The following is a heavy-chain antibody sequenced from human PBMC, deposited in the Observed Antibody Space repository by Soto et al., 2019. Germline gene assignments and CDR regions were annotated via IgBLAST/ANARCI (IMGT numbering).Heavy chain of an antibody. Sequence: QVQLVQSGAEVKKPGASVKVSCKASGYTFTSYGVSWVRQAPGLGLEWMGWISAYNGNTNYAQKLQGRVTMTTDTSTSTAYMELRSLRSDDTAVYYCVRDWLYGYGSGRYYNELPDFDYWGQGTLVTVSS. CDR3: VRDWLYGYGSGRYYNELPDFDY. J-gene: IGHJ4*02. CDR2: ISAYNGNT. D-gene: IGHD3-10*01. CDR1: GYTFTSYG. V-gene: IGHV1-18*04.